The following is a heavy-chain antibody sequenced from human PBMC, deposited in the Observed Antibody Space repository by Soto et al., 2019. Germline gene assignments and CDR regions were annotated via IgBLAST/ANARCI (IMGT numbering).Heavy chain of an antibody. V-gene: IGHV1-69*13. D-gene: IGHD7-27*01. CDR2: IIPIFGTA. CDR3: ARHPGYFDY. J-gene: IGHJ4*02. CDR1: GCTFTGYY. Sequence: SVKVSCKASGCTFTGYYMHWVRQAPGQGLEWMGGIIPIFGTANYAQKFQGRVTITADESTSTAYMELSSLRSEDTAVYYCARHPGYFDYWGQGTLVTVSS.